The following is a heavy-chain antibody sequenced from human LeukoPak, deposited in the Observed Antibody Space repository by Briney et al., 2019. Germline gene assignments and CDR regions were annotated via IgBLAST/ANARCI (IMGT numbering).Heavy chain of an antibody. J-gene: IGHJ4*02. Sequence: PGGSLRLTCAASGFTFSSYGMHWVRQAPGKGLEWVAVISYDGSNKYYADSVKGRFTISRDNSKNTLYLQMNSLRAEDTAVYYCAKDQSGYGDLDYWGQGTLVTVSS. D-gene: IGHD4-17*01. V-gene: IGHV3-30*18. CDR1: GFTFSSYG. CDR3: AKDQSGYGDLDY. CDR2: ISYDGSNK.